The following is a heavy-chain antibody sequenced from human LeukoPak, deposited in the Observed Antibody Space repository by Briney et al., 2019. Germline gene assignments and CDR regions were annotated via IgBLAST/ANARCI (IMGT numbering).Heavy chain of an antibody. Sequence: GGSLRLSCAASGFSFSSFAMSWVRQAPGKGLEWVSTIGGRGSPSYFADSVKGRFSISRDNSKNTLYLQMNSLGAEDTALYYCAKDPGYVIYYFDSWGQGTLVTVSS. CDR3: AKDPGYVIYYFDS. V-gene: IGHV3-23*01. D-gene: IGHD5-12*01. J-gene: IGHJ4*02. CDR1: GFSFSSFA. CDR2: IGGRGSPS.